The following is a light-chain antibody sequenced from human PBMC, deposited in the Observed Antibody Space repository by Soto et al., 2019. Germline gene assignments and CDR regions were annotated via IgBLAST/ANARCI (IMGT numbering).Light chain of an antibody. V-gene: IGKV3-20*01. J-gene: IGKJ1*01. Sequence: ELVLTQSPGTLSLSPGDRATLSCRGSQSVSITYLAWYQQKPGQAPRLLIYGGSSRATGIPDRFSGSGSGTDFTLTISRLEPEDFAVYYCQQYDTSPWTFGQGTKMEIK. CDR2: GGS. CDR3: QQYDTSPWT. CDR1: QSVSITY.